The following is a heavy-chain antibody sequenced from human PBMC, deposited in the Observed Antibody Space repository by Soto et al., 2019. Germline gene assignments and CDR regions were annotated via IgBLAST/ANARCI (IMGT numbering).Heavy chain of an antibody. CDR2: IYYSGST. CDR1: VGSISSYY. Sequence: PSETLSVTCTFSVGSISSYYWSWIRQPPGKGLDWIGYIYYSGSTNYNPSLKSRVTISVDTSKNQFSLKLSSVTAADTAVYYCASHPDTTDPHSRFDPWGQGTLVTVSS. D-gene: IGHD5-18*01. J-gene: IGHJ5*02. V-gene: IGHV4-59*01. CDR3: ASHPDTTDPHSRFDP.